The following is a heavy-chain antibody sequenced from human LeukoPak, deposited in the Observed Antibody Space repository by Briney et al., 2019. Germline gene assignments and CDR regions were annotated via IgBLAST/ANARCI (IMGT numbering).Heavy chain of an antibody. V-gene: IGHV1-8*03. Sequence: ASVKVSCKASGYTFTSYDINWVRQATGQGLEWMGWMNPNSGNTGYAQKFQGRVTITRDTSINTAYMELHSLRSEDTAVYYCARGYSPTLRTTGNDFWGQGTLVTVSS. CDR3: ARGYSPTLRTTGNDF. D-gene: IGHD1-1*01. CDR2: MNPNSGNT. CDR1: GYTFTSYD. J-gene: IGHJ4*02.